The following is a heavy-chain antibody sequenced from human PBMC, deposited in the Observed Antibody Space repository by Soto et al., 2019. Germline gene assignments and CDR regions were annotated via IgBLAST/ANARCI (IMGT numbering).Heavy chain of an antibody. J-gene: IGHJ5*02. D-gene: IGHD3-16*01. CDR3: AKTAGYDYVWGSSGLDP. V-gene: IGHV3-30*18. CDR1: GFTFSSYA. CDR2: ISYDGSDK. Sequence: GESLKISCAASGFTFSSYAMSWVRQAPGKGLEWVAVISYDGSDKYYGDSVKGRFTISRDDSKNTLYLQMNSLRVEDTAIYYCAKTAGYDYVWGSSGLDPWGQGTLVTVSS.